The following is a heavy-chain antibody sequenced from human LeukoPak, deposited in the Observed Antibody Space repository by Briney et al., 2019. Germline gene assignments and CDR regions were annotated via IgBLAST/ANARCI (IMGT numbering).Heavy chain of an antibody. J-gene: IGHJ4*02. CDR3: ARDPPVGIQPGVD. D-gene: IGHD5-18*01. CDR2: INPNSGGT. V-gene: IGHV1-2*02. CDR1: GYTFTGYY. Sequence: ASVKVSCKASGYTFTGYYMHWVRQAPGQGLEWMGWINPNSGGTNYAQKLQGRVTMTRDTSISTAYMELSRLRSDDTAVYYCARDPPVGIQPGVDWGQGTLVTVSS.